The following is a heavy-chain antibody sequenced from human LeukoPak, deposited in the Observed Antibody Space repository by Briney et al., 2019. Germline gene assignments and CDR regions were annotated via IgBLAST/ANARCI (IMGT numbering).Heavy chain of an antibody. CDR3: ARGGTYYDYVWGSYRGYYFDY. V-gene: IGHV4-34*01. CDR2: INHSGST. D-gene: IGHD3-16*01. CDR1: GGSFSGYY. Sequence: ASETLSLTCAVYGGSFSGYYWSWIRQPPGKGLEWIGEINHSGSTNYNPSLKSRGTISVDTSKNQFSLKLSSVTAADTAVYYCARGGTYYDYVWGSYRGYYFDYWGQGTLVTVSS. J-gene: IGHJ4*02.